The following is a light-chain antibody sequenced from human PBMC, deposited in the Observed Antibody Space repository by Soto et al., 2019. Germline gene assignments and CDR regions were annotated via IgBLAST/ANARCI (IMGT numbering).Light chain of an antibody. V-gene: IGKV1-5*01. Sequence: DIQMTQSPSTLSASVGDRVTITCRASQSISIWLAWYQQLPGKAAKLLIYDVSSLESGVPSRFSGSGSGTEFTLTITSLQPDDFATYYCQQCNTFWTFGQGTKVDI. CDR1: QSISIW. CDR2: DVS. CDR3: QQCNTFWT. J-gene: IGKJ1*01.